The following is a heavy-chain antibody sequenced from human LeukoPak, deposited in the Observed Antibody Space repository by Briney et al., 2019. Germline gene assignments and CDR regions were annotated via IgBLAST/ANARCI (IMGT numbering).Heavy chain of an antibody. V-gene: IGHV1-2*02. CDR3: ARSSGGSGRWGDNWFDP. CDR2: INLNSGGT. CDR1: GYTFTASY. J-gene: IGHJ5*02. D-gene: IGHD3-10*01. Sequence: ASVKVSCKASGYTFTASYMHWVRQAPGQGLEWVGWINLNSGGTNYAQKFQGRVTMTRDTSISTAYMEVTSLRSDDTAVYYCARSSGGSGRWGDNWFDPWGQGTLVIVPS.